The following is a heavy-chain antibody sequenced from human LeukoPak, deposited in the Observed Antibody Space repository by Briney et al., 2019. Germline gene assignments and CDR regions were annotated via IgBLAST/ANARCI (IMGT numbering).Heavy chain of an antibody. D-gene: IGHD1-1*01. CDR2: IYHSGST. CDR3: ARHKFQQLERGGNYFDS. V-gene: IGHV4-38-2*02. J-gene: IGHJ4*02. Sequence: SETLSLTCTVSGYSISSGYYWGWVRQPPGKGLEWIGSIYHSGSTYYNPSLKSRLTISVDTSNNQFSLKLISVTAADTAVYYCARHKFQQLERGGNYFDSWGQGTLVTVSS. CDR1: GYSISSGYY.